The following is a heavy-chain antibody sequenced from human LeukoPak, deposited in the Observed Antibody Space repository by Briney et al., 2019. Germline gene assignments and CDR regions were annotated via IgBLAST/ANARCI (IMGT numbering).Heavy chain of an antibody. CDR2: INPSGGST. CDR1: GYTFTSYY. D-gene: IGHD1-26*01. J-gene: IGHJ4*02. V-gene: IGHV1-46*01. Sequence: ASVKVSCKASGYTFTSYYMHWVRQAPGLGLEWMGIINPSGGSTNCAQKFQGRVTMTRDRSRSTVYLELSSLRSEDTAVYYCTRPKDSGSHLFLFDYWGQGTLVTVSS. CDR3: TRPKDSGSHLFLFDY.